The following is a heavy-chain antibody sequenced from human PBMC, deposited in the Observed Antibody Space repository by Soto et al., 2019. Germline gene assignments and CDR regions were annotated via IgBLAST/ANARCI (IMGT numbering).Heavy chain of an antibody. CDR1: GGTFSSYA. J-gene: IGHJ6*02. CDR3: AILGVRAARQYYYYGMDV. D-gene: IGHD6-6*01. Sequence: ASVKVSCKASGGTFSSYAISWVRQAPGQGLEWMGGIIPIFGTANYAQKFQGRVTITADESTSTAYMELSSLRSEDTAVYYCAILGVRAARQYYYYGMDVWGQGTTVTVSS. CDR2: IIPIFGTA. V-gene: IGHV1-69*13.